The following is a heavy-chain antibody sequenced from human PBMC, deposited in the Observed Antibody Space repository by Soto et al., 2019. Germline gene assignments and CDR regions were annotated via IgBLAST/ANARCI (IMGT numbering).Heavy chain of an antibody. J-gene: IGHJ4*02. D-gene: IGHD3-22*01. V-gene: IGHV4-39*01. CDR3: ARLYYYDSSGYLDY. Sequence: ASETLSLTCAVSGASINSNYFWCWVRQPPGRGLEWIGSIYYGGNTYYSPSLKSRVTISADLPKNQFSLNVNSVTAADTAVYYCARLYYYDSSGYLDYWGQGTLVTVSS. CDR1: GASINSNYF. CDR2: IYYGGNT.